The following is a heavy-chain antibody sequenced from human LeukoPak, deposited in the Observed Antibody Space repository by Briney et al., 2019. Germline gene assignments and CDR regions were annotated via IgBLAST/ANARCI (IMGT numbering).Heavy chain of an antibody. CDR3: ARDRGRGYGPPIGCSGGSCYPYDWFDP. Sequence: GASVKVSCKASGGTFSGYAISWVRQAPGQGLEWMGGIIPIFGTANYAQKFQGRVTITADESTSTAYMELSSLRSEDTAVYYCARDRGRGYGPPIGCSGGSCYPYDWFDPWGQGTLVTVSS. D-gene: IGHD2-15*01. V-gene: IGHV1-69*13. J-gene: IGHJ5*02. CDR1: GGTFSGYA. CDR2: IIPIFGTA.